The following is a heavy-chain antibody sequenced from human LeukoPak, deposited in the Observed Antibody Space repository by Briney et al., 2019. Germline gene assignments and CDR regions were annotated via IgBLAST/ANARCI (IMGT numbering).Heavy chain of an antibody. CDR1: GFTFSSYA. J-gene: IGHJ6*04. CDR3: ATEGVLVVPAAIEGRLIMDV. Sequence: PGGSLRLSCAASGFTFSSYAMSWVRQAPGKGLEWVSAISGSGGSTYYADSVKGRFTISRDNSKNTLYLQMNSLRAEDTAVYYCATEGVLVVPAAIEGRLIMDVWGKGTTVTVSS. V-gene: IGHV3-23*01. CDR2: ISGSGGST. D-gene: IGHD2-2*02.